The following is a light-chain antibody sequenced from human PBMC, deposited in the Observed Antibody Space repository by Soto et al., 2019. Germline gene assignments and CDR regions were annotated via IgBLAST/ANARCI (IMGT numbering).Light chain of an antibody. V-gene: IGKV3-15*01. CDR1: QSVTSN. CDR2: DAS. Sequence: EIVMTQSPATLSVSPGERVTLSCRASQSVTSNLAWYQQDPGQAPRLLIYDASTRVTDIPARFSGSGSGTEFTLTISSLQSEDFAIYYCQQYNDWPPTFGQGTKVDIK. CDR3: QQYNDWPPT. J-gene: IGKJ1*01.